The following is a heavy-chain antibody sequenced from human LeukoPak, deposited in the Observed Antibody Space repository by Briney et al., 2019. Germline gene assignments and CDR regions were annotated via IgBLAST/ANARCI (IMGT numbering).Heavy chain of an antibody. CDR3: ARLGYCSSTSCYNN. Sequence: SETLSLTCTVSGGSISSYYWSWIRQPAGKGLEWIGRIYTSGSTNYNPSLKSRVTMSVDTSKNQFSLKLSSVTAADTAVYYCARLGYCSSTSCYNNWGQGTLVTVSS. J-gene: IGHJ4*02. V-gene: IGHV4-4*07. CDR1: GGSISSYY. CDR2: IYTSGST. D-gene: IGHD2-2*01.